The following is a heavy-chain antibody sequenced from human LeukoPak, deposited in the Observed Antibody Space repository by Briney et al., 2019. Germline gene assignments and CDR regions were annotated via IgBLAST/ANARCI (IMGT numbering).Heavy chain of an antibody. CDR3: ARLPDGPGAFDI. CDR2: IYYSGST. V-gene: IGHV4-39*01. CDR1: GGSISSSSYY. Sequence: SETLSLTCTVSGGSISSSSYYWGWIRQPPGKGLEWIGSIYYSGSTYYNPSLKSRVTISVDTSKNQFSLKLSSVTAADTAVYYCARLPDGPGAFDIWGQGTMVTVSS. J-gene: IGHJ3*02. D-gene: IGHD1-14*01.